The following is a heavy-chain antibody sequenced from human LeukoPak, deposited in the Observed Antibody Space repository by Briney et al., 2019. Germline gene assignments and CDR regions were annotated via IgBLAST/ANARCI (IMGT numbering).Heavy chain of an antibody. CDR1: GYTFTSYG. Sequence: GASVKVSCKASGYTFTSYGISWVRQAPGQGLEWMGWISAYNGNTNYAQKLQGRVTMTTDTSTSTAYMELRSLRSDDTAVYYCARDPSIAARYGLLWDYWGQGTLVTVSS. V-gene: IGHV1-18*01. CDR2: ISAYNGNT. CDR3: ARDPSIAARYGLLWDY. D-gene: IGHD6-6*01. J-gene: IGHJ4*02.